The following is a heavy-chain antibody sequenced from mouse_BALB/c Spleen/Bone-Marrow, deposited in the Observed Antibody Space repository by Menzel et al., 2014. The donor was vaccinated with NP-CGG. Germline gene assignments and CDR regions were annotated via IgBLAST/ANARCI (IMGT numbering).Heavy chain of an antibody. J-gene: IGHJ1*01. V-gene: IGHV14-3*02. CDR2: IDPANGNT. D-gene: IGHD2-14*01. CDR3: ASYRCAWCFDV. CDR1: GLNIKDTY. Sequence: VQLKESGAELVKPGASVKLSCTASGLNIKDTYMHWVKQRPEQGLEWIGRIDPANGNTKYDPKFQGKATITADTSSNTAYLQLSSLTSEDTAVYYCASYRCAWCFDVWGAGTTVTVSS.